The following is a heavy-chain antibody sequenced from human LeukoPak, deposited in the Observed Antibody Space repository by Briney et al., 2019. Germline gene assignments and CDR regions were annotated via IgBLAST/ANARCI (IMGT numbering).Heavy chain of an antibody. D-gene: IGHD2-2*01. J-gene: IGHJ5*02. CDR3: AKLDKIVVVPPRSVNWFDP. V-gene: IGHV3-11*01. Sequence: WGSLRLSCAASGFTFSDYYMSWIRQAPGKGLEWVSYISSSGSTIYYADSGKGRFTISRDNAKNSLYLQMNSLRAEDTAVYYCAKLDKIVVVPPRSVNWFDPWGQGTLVTVSS. CDR1: GFTFSDYY. CDR2: ISSSGSTI.